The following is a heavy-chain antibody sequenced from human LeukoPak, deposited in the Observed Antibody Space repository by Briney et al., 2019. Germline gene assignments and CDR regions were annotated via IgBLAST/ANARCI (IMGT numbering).Heavy chain of an antibody. CDR2: ISSSSHTI. CDR1: GFTFNSYE. Sequence: GGTLKRYCAASGFTFNSYEMNWVRQAPGKGLEWVSYISSSSHTIYYGDSVKGRFTISRDNAKNSLYPQMNSLRVEDTGLYYCAREGKGAFDIWGQGTMVTVSS. D-gene: IGHD3-10*01. V-gene: IGHV3-48*03. CDR3: AREGKGAFDI. J-gene: IGHJ3*02.